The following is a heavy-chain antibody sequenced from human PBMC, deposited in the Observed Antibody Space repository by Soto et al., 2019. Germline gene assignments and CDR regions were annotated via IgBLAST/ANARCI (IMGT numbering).Heavy chain of an antibody. CDR2: MSGNGGRI. CDR3: VKDPVSGGSGGACLDY. Sequence: PGGSMRLSCAVSGFTFSNYAMTWVRPAPGKGLEWVSLMSGNGGRIVYADSVKGLFTISRDNSKNTLYLQMNSLRLEDTAVYYCVKDPVSGGSGGACLDYWGQGTLVTVSS. D-gene: IGHD2-21*02. CDR1: GFTFSNYA. V-gene: IGHV3-23*01. J-gene: IGHJ4*02.